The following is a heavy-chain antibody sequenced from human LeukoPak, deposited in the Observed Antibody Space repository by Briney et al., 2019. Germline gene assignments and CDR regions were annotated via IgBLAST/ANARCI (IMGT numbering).Heavy chain of an antibody. Sequence: GGSLRLSCAASGFTFSSYAMSWVRQAPGKGLEWVSAIRGSGVATFYADSVKGRFTISRDNSRNTLYLQMNSLRAEDTAVYFCASRVDTTLVWGQGTLVTVSS. CDR2: IRGSGVAT. CDR1: GFTFSSYA. D-gene: IGHD1-1*01. V-gene: IGHV3-23*01. J-gene: IGHJ4*02. CDR3: ASRVDTTLV.